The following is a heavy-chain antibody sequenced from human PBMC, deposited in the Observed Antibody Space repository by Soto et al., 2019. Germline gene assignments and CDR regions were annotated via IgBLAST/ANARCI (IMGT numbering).Heavy chain of an antibody. CDR2: IKSKTDGGTT. V-gene: IGHV3-15*07. D-gene: IGHD3-3*01. CDR3: ARDGGDFWSGPTLYYYYYGMDV. J-gene: IGHJ6*02. CDR1: GFTFSNAG. Sequence: PGGLLRLSWAASGFTFSNAGRHWVRKAPGKGLEWVGRIKSKTDGGTTDYAAPVKGRFTISRDDSKNTLYLQMNSLKTEDTAVYYCARDGGDFWSGPTLYYYYYGMDVWGQGTTVTVSS.